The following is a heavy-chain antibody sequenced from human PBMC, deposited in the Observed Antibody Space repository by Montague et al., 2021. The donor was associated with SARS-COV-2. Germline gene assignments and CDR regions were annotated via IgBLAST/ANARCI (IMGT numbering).Heavy chain of an antibody. CDR1: GGSISSYY. V-gene: IGHV4-59*01. Sequence: SETLSLTSTVSGGSISSYYWSWIRQPPGKGLEWIGYIYYSGSTNHNPSLKSRATISVDTSKNQFSLKLSSVTAADTAVYYCARDRRFLEWPGLYYYGIDVWGQGTTVTVSS. J-gene: IGHJ6*02. CDR2: IYYSGST. D-gene: IGHD3-3*01. CDR3: ARDRRFLEWPGLYYYGIDV.